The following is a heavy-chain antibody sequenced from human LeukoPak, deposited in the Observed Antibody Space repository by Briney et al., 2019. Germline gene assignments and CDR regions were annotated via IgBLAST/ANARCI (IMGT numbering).Heavy chain of an antibody. CDR2: IKQDGSEK. CDR3: ARGGQWFGELLGDY. CDR1: GFTFSSYW. Sequence: GGSLRLSCAASGFTFSSYWMSWVRQAPGKGLEGVANIKQDGSEKYYVDSVKGRFTISRDNAKNSLYLQMDSLRAEDTAVYYCARGGQWFGELLGDYWGQGTLVTVSS. V-gene: IGHV3-7*01. D-gene: IGHD3-10*01. J-gene: IGHJ4*02.